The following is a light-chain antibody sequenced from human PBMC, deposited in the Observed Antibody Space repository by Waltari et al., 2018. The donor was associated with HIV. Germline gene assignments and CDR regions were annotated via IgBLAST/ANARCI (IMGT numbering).Light chain of an antibody. Sequence: QSALTQPASVSGSPGQSLVLPCTGSPSDIGYYDYVSWYQQYPGQAPKALIYEVTSRPSGTSSRFSGSKSATTAFLAISKLQTDDEADYFCSSYTRRGTVVFGGGTRLTVL. CDR1: PSDIGYYDY. CDR3: SSYTRRGTVV. V-gene: IGLV2-14*01. J-gene: IGLJ2*01. CDR2: EVT.